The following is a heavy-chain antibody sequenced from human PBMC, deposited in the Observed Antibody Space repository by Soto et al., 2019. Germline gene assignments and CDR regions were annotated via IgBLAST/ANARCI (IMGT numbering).Heavy chain of an antibody. CDR2: ISGSGGST. Sequence: GGSLRLSCAASGFTFSSYAMSWVRQAPGKGLEWVSAISGSGGSTYYADSVKGRFTISRDNSKNTLYLQMNSLRAEDTAVYYCAKESEVEGCGEDWFDPWGQGTLVTVSS. CDR3: AKESEVEGCGEDWFDP. J-gene: IGHJ5*02. V-gene: IGHV3-23*01. CDR1: GFTFSSYA. D-gene: IGHD3-10*01.